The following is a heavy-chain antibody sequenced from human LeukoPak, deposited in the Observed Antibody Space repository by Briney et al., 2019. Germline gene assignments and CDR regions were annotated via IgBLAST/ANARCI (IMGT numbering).Heavy chain of an antibody. Sequence: ASVKVSCKASGYTFTGYYMHWVRQAPGQGLEWMGWINPNSGGTNSAQKFQGRVTMTRDTSISTAYMELSSLRSDDTAVYYCARGPMVRGVKGQYNWFDPWGQGALVTASS. CDR1: GYTFTGYY. D-gene: IGHD3-10*01. CDR2: INPNSGGT. J-gene: IGHJ5*02. V-gene: IGHV1-2*02. CDR3: ARGPMVRGVKGQYNWFDP.